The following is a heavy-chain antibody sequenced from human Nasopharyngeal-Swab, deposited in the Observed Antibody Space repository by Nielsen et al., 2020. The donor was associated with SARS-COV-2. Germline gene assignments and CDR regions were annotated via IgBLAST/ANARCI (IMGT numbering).Heavy chain of an antibody. J-gene: IGHJ4*02. D-gene: IGHD5-24*01. V-gene: IGHV3-30-3*01. CDR1: GFTFSSYD. CDR2: IAYDGRNK. Sequence: GESLKISCAASGFTFSSYDMTWVRQAPGKGLEWVAVIAYDGRNKYYADSVKGRFTISRDNSMNTLHLQMSDLRAEDTAMYYCARDDKVGRRSDGYILSYWGQGTLVTVSS. CDR3: ARDDKVGRRSDGYILSY.